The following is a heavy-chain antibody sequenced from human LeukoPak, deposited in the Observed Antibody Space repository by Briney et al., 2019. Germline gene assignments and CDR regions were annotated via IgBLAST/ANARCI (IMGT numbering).Heavy chain of an antibody. CDR2: IYYKGNT. J-gene: IGHJ5*02. CDR1: GGSISSRSYF. CDR3: AKGIAVNWFDP. V-gene: IGHV4-39*07. D-gene: IGHD6-19*01. Sequence: PSETLSLTCTVSGGSISSRSYFWGWIRQPPGKGLEWIGSIYYKGNTYFNPSLKSRVTISEDTSKNQFSLKLNSLTAADTAVYYCAKGIAVNWFDPWGQGTLVTVSS.